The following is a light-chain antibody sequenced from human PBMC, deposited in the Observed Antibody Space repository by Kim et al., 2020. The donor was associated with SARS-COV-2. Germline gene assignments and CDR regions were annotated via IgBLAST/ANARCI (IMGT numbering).Light chain of an antibody. CDR1: QSVSVY. V-gene: IGKV3-11*01. CDR3: QQRSNWPPMYS. J-gene: IGKJ2*03. Sequence: SPGGRATLSCRASQSVSVYLAWYQQKPGRAPRLLIYHASNRATGVPARFSGSGSGTDFTLTISSLEPEDFAVYYCQQRSNWPPMYSFGQGTKLEI. CDR2: HAS.